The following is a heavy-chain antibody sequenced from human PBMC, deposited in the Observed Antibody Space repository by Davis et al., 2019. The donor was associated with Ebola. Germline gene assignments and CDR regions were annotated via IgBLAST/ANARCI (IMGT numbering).Heavy chain of an antibody. D-gene: IGHD1-26*01. Sequence: SVKVSCKASGGTFSSYTISWVRQAPGQGLDWMGRIIPILGITNYAQKFQGRVTITADKSTSTAYMELSSLRSEDTAVYYCARDFGATIVGATVAFDIWGQGTMVTVSS. V-gene: IGHV1-69*04. CDR2: IIPILGIT. CDR1: GGTFSSYT. J-gene: IGHJ3*02. CDR3: ARDFGATIVGATVAFDI.